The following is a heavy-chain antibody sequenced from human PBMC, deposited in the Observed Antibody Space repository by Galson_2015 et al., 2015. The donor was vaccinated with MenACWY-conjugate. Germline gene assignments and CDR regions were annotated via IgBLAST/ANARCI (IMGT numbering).Heavy chain of an antibody. Sequence: QSGAEVKKPGESLKISCKGSGYSFTSYWIGWVRQMPGKGLEWMGIIYPGDSDTRHSPSFQGQVTISADKSISTAYLQWSSLKASDTAMYYCATKVEMATIIPYYFDYWGQGTLVTVSS. D-gene: IGHD5-24*01. CDR2: IYPGDSDT. V-gene: IGHV5-51*01. J-gene: IGHJ4*02. CDR3: ATKVEMATIIPYYFDY. CDR1: GYSFTSYW.